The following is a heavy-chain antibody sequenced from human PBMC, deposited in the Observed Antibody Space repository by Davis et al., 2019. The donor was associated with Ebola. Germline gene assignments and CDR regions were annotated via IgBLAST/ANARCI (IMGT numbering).Heavy chain of an antibody. V-gene: IGHV3-66*01. Sequence: GESLKISCEASGFTASSHYVSWVRQAPGKGLEWVSVIYSGGSTYYADSVKGRFTISRDNSKNTLYLQMNSLRAEDTAVYYCAKDGESWGQGTLVTVSS. CDR1: GFTASSHY. CDR2: IYSGGST. D-gene: IGHD3-10*01. J-gene: IGHJ4*02. CDR3: AKDGES.